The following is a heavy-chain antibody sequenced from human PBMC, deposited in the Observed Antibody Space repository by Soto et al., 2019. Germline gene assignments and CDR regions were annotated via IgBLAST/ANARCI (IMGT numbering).Heavy chain of an antibody. V-gene: IGHV1-18*01. D-gene: IGHD3-16*01. CDR2: ISGYNGHT. Sequence: QVQLVQSGAEVRKPGASVKVSCKASGYTFTTYGISWVRQVPGQGLEWMGWISGYNGHTKYAQKFQGRVTMTTDTSTSTVYMDLRSLRSDDTAVYYCAREGEMPYYYYGLDVWGQGTTVTVSS. CDR3: AREGEMPYYYYGLDV. J-gene: IGHJ6*02. CDR1: GYTFTTYG.